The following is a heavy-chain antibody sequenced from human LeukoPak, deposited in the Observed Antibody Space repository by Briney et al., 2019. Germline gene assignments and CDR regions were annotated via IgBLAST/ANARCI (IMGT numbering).Heavy chain of an antibody. V-gene: IGHV3-74*01. CDR3: ASSPRQWLVQGNFDY. D-gene: IGHD6-19*01. J-gene: IGHJ4*02. Sequence: GGSLRLSCAASGFTFSSYAMSWVRQAPGKGLVWVSRINSDGSSTSYADSVKGRFTISRDNAKNTLYLQMNSLRAEDTAVYYCASSPRQWLVQGNFDYWGQGTLVTVSS. CDR1: GFTFSSYA. CDR2: INSDGSST.